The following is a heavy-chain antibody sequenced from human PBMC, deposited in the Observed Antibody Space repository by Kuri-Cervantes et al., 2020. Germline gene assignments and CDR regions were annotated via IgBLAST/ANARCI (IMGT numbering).Heavy chain of an antibody. D-gene: IGHD6-13*01. J-gene: IGHJ6*03. CDR3: ARDRAAAGTVYYYYHMDV. V-gene: IGHV3-33*08. CDR2: IWYDGSNK. Sequence: GESLKISCAASGFTFSSYGMHWVRQAPGKGLEWVAVIWYDGSNKYYADSVKGRFTISRDNSKHTVYLQMNSLRAEDTAVYYCARDRAAAGTVYYYYHMDVWGKGTTVTVSS. CDR1: GFTFSSYG.